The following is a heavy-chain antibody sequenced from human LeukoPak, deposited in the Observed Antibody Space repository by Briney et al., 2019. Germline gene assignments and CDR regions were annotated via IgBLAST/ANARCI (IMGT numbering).Heavy chain of an antibody. J-gene: IGHJ6*02. CDR2: ISYDGSNK. CDR3: ARDAVDTANAV. V-gene: IGHV3-30-3*01. Sequence: GGSLRLSCAASGFTFSSYAMHWVRQAPGKGLEWVAVISYDGSNKYYADSVKGRFTISRDNAKNTLYLQMNSLRAEDTAVYYCARDAVDTANAVWGQGTTVTVSS. D-gene: IGHD5-18*01. CDR1: GFTFSSYA.